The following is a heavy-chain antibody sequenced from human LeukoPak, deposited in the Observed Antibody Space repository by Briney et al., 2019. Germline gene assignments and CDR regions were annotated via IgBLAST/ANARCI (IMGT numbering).Heavy chain of an antibody. CDR2: INHSGST. CDR3: ARVRYCSSTSCP. Sequence: SEALSLTCAVYGGSFSGYYWSWIRQPPGKGLEWIGEINHSGSTNYNPSLKSRVTISVDTSKNQFSLKLSSVTAADTAVYYCARVRYCSSTSCPWGQGTLVTVSS. J-gene: IGHJ5*02. D-gene: IGHD2-2*01. V-gene: IGHV4-34*01. CDR1: GGSFSGYY.